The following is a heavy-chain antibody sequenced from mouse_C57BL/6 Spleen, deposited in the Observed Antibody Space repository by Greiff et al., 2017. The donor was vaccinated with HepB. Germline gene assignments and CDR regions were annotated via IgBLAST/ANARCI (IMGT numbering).Heavy chain of an antibody. CDR1: GFTFSSYG. CDR2: ISSGGSYT. V-gene: IGHV5-6*02. J-gene: IGHJ2*01. Sequence: DVKLVESGGDLVKPGGSLKLSCAASGFTFSSYGMSWVRQTPDKRLEWVATISSGGSYTYYPDSVKGRFTISRDNAKNTLYLQMSSLKSEDTAMYYCARHVSNPFDYWGQGTTLTVSS. CDR3: ARHVSNPFDY. D-gene: IGHD2-5*01.